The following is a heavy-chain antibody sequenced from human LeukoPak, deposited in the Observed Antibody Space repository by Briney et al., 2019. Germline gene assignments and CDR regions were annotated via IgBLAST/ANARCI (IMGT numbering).Heavy chain of an antibody. CDR2: FSGSGGST. Sequence: PGGSLRLSCAASGFTFSSYAMSWVRQAPGKGLEWVSAFSGSGGSTYYADSVKGRFTISRDNSKNTLYLQMNSLRAEDTAVYYCAKSGGVTTTLGYWGQGTLVTVSS. V-gene: IGHV3-23*01. CDR1: GFTFSSYA. CDR3: AKSGGVTTTLGY. D-gene: IGHD4-17*01. J-gene: IGHJ4*02.